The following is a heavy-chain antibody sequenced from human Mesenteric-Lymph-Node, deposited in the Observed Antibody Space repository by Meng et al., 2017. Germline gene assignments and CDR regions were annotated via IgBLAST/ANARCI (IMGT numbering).Heavy chain of an antibody. CDR3: ARDLVRVWFGESSFFDY. J-gene: IGHJ4*02. D-gene: IGHD3-10*01. CDR2: INPNSGGT. CDR1: GYTVTGYY. Sequence: VQLVKCGVEVEKSGTTGHGSCTASGYTVTGYYMRWVRQAPGQGLEWMGRINPNSGGTKYAQKFQGRVTMTRDTSISTAYMELSRLRSDDTAVYYCARDLVRVWFGESSFFDYWGQGTLVTVSS. V-gene: IGHV1-2*06.